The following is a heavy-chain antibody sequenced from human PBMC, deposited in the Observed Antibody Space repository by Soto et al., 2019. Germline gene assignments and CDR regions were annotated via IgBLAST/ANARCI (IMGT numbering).Heavy chain of an antibody. V-gene: IGHV1-18*01. Sequence: GASVKVSCKASGYTFTSYGISWVRQAPGQGLEWMGWISAYNGNTNYAQKLQGRVTMTTDTSTSTAYMELRSLRPDDTAVHYCARRRQYSSSPPLGYWGRGTLGSVSS. CDR2: ISAYNGNT. D-gene: IGHD6-6*01. CDR3: ARRRQYSSSPPLGY. J-gene: IGHJ4*02. CDR1: GYTFTSYG.